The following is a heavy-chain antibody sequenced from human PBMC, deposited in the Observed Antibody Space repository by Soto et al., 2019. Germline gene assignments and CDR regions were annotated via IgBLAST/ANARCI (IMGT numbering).Heavy chain of an antibody. Sequence: EVQLAESGGDLVLTGGSLRLSCAASGFTFGSYSMNWVRQVPGEGLEWVSRINGNADNSDYADSVKGRFTISRDNAMNTLYLQLDSLRADDTGIYYCARDCRGGAAPSGFDH. CDR3: ARDCRGGAAPSGFDH. CDR1: GFTFGSYS. V-gene: IGHV3-74*01. J-gene: IGHJ4*01. CDR2: INGNADNS. D-gene: IGHD3-10*01.